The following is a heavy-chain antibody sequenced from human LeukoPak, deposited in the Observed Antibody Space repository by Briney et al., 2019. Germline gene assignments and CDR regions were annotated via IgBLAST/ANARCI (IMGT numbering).Heavy chain of an antibody. V-gene: IGHV1-8*01. CDR1: GYTFTSYD. CDR3: ASPGPDGYNANFDY. Sequence: ASVKVSCKASGYTFTSYDINWVRQATGQGLEWMGWMNPNSGNTGYAQKFQGRVTMTRNTSIRPAYMELSRLRSEDTAVYYCASPGPDGYNANFDYWGQGTLVTVSS. J-gene: IGHJ4*02. CDR2: MNPNSGNT. D-gene: IGHD5-24*01.